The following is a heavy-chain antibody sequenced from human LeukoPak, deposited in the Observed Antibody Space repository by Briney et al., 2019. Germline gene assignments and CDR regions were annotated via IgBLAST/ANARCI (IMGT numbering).Heavy chain of an antibody. J-gene: IGHJ6*03. CDR1: GFTFSSFE. D-gene: IGHD1-26*01. CDR3: ARDPYSGSYGDYYYYYMDV. Sequence: GGSLRLSCAASGFTFSSFEMNWVRQAPGKGLEWVSYISSSGTTIYYADSVKGRFTISRDNAKSSLYLQMNSLRDEDTAVYYCARDPYSGSYGDYYYYYMDVWGKGTTVTISS. V-gene: IGHV3-48*03. CDR2: ISSSGTTI.